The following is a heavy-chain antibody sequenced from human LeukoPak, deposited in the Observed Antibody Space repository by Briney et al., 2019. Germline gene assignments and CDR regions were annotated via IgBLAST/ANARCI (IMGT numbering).Heavy chain of an antibody. CDR3: ARDLYGGNGLDYFDY. CDR2: IYYSGST. CDR1: GGSISSGDYY. V-gene: IGHV4-30-4*08. J-gene: IGHJ4*02. Sequence: SSETLSLTCTVSGGSISSGDYYWSWIRRPPGKGLEWIGYIYYSGSTYYNPSLKSRVTISVDTSKNQFSLKLSSVTAADTAVYYCARDLYGGNGLDYFDYWGQGTLVTVSS. D-gene: IGHD4-23*01.